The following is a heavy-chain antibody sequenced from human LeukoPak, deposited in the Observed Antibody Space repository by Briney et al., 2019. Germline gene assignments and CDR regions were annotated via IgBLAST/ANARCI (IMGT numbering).Heavy chain of an antibody. CDR1: GFTFSSYS. CDR3: AREYVDTAMVRRWYFDY. D-gene: IGHD5-18*01. J-gene: IGHJ4*02. CDR2: ISSSSSYI. V-gene: IGHV3-21*01. Sequence: PGGSLRLSCAVSGFTFSSYSMNWVRQAPGKGLEWVSSISSSSSYIYYADSVKGRFTISRDNAKNSLYLQMNSLRAEDTAVYYCAREYVDTAMVRRWYFDYWGQGTLVTVSS.